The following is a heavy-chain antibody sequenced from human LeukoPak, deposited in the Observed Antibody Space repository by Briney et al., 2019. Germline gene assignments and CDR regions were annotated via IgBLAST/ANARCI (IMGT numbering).Heavy chain of an antibody. CDR2: IIPILGIA. CDR1: GGTFSSYA. J-gene: IGHJ4*02. CDR3: ATRSLCSGGSCYHRGLFDY. Sequence: SVKVSCKASGGTFSSYAISWVRQAPGQGLEWMGRIIPILGIANYAQKFQGRVTMTEDTSTDTAYMELSSLRSEDTAVYYCATRSLCSGGSCYHRGLFDYWGQGTLVAVSS. D-gene: IGHD2-15*01. V-gene: IGHV1-69*04.